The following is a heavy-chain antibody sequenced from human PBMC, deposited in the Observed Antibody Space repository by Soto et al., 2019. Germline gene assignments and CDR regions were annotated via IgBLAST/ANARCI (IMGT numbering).Heavy chain of an antibody. CDR2: LCHIGST. D-gene: IGHD2-2*01. V-gene: IGHV4-38-2*01. Sequence: LSLTCAVSGYSISSGNYWAWIRQPPGRGLEWIGSLCHIGSTHYNTSLKSRVTISVDTSKNHFSLELSSVTAADTAIYYCRSSTSCYDESCVDVWGQGTMVTVSS. CDR3: RSSTSCYDESCVDV. CDR1: GYSISSGNY. J-gene: IGHJ6*02.